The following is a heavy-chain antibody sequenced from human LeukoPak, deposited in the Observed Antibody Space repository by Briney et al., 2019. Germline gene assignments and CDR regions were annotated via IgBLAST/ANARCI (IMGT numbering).Heavy chain of an antibody. V-gene: IGHV3-23*01. CDR1: GFTFSSYA. D-gene: IGHD5-18*01. J-gene: IGHJ4*02. Sequence: PGGSLRLSCAASGFTFSSYAMSWVRQAPGKGLEWVSAISGSGGSTYYADSVKGRFTISRDNAKNSLYLQMNSLRAEDTAVYYCARDQAPWIPFDYWGQGTLVTVSS. CDR2: ISGSGGST. CDR3: ARDQAPWIPFDY.